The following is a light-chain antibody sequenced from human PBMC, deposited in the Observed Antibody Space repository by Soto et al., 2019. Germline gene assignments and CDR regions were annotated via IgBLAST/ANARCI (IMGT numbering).Light chain of an antibody. CDR2: DAS. V-gene: IGKV3D-15*01. CDR1: QSVDSK. J-gene: IGKJ4*01. CDR3: QQYYVWNT. Sequence: EIVMTQSPATLSVSPGERAIFSCRASQSVDSKLAWYQQKLGQAPRLLIYDASTRATGIPARFSGSGSGTEFTLTISSLQSEDFAIYYCQQYYVWNTFSGGTKVEIK.